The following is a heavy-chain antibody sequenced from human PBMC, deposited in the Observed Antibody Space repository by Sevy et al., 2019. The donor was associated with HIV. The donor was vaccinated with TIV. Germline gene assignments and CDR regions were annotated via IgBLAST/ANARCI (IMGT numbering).Heavy chain of an antibody. J-gene: IGHJ4*02. D-gene: IGHD5-18*01. CDR2: IYSDGST. Sequence: GGSLRLSCAASGFPVSSNYMSWVRQAPGKGLEWVSVIYSDGSTYHADSVKGRFTISRDNSKNTLSLQMNSQRVEDTAVYYCARGKSGYGYGLDYWGQGTLVTVSS. CDR1: GFPVSSNY. V-gene: IGHV3-66*01. CDR3: ARGKSGYGYGLDY.